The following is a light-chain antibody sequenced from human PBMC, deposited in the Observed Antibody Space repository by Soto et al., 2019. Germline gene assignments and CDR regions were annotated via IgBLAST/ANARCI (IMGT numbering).Light chain of an antibody. V-gene: IGKV3-11*01. Sequence: EVVLTQSPVTLALSPGERATLSCRASQNVDIYVAWYQQKPGQAPRLLIYDASNRATGIPARFSGSWSGTDVTLTISSLEPEDFAVYYCQQRRDWPPLTFGGGTKVEIK. CDR3: QQRRDWPPLT. CDR1: QNVDIY. J-gene: IGKJ4*01. CDR2: DAS.